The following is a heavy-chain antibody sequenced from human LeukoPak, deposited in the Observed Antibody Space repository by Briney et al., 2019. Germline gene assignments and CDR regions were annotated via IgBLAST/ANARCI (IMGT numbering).Heavy chain of an antibody. Sequence: GGSLRLSCAASGFTFSNYNMNWVRQAPGKVLEWVSSTTYSSTYIYYADSVKGRFTISRDNAKNSLYLQMNSLRAEDTAVYYCAELGITMIGGVWGKGTTVTIS. V-gene: IGHV3-21*01. D-gene: IGHD3-10*02. CDR3: AELGITMIGGV. CDR1: GFTFSNYN. J-gene: IGHJ6*03. CDR2: TTYSSTYI.